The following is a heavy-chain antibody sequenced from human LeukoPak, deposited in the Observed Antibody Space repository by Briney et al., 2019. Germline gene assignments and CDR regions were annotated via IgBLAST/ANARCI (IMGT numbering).Heavy chain of an antibody. CDR3: ARGPTNIDIVVVPAAGWFDP. D-gene: IGHD2-2*01. J-gene: IGHJ5*02. CDR1: GGSISSGGYY. Sequence: SQTLSLTCTVSGGSISSGGYYWSWIRQPPGKGLEWIGEINHSGSTNYNPSLKSRVTISVDTSKNQFSLKLSSVTAADTAVYYCARGPTNIDIVVVPAAGWFDPWGQGTLVTVSS. V-gene: IGHV4-30-2*01. CDR2: INHSGST.